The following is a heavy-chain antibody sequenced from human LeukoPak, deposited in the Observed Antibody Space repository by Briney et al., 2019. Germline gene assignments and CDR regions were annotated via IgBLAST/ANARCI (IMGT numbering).Heavy chain of an antibody. V-gene: IGHV3-23*01. CDR1: GFTFSSYA. CDR2: ISGGGAST. J-gene: IGHJ4*02. Sequence: GGSLRLSCAASGFTFSSYAMSWVRQAPGKGLEWVSAISGGGASTYYADSVKGRFTISRDNSKNTLYLQMTSLRADDTAVYYCARDDFCGGDCYSGTLGYWGQGTRVTVSS. CDR3: ARDDFCGGDCYSGTLGY. D-gene: IGHD2-21*02.